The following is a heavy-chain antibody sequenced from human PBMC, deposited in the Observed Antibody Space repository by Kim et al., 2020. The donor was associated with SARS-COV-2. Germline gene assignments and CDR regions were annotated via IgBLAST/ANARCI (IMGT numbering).Heavy chain of an antibody. CDR3: RPNLVRGVISYYYYGMDV. J-gene: IGHJ6*02. CDR2: ISSNGGST. D-gene: IGHD3-10*01. Sequence: GGSLRLSCSASGFTFSSYAMHWVRQAPGKGLEYVSAISSNGGSTYYADSVKGRFTISRDNSKNTLYLQMSSLRAEDTAVYYCRPNLVRGVISYYYYGMDVWGQGTTVTVSS. CDR1: GFTFSSYA. V-gene: IGHV3-64D*09.